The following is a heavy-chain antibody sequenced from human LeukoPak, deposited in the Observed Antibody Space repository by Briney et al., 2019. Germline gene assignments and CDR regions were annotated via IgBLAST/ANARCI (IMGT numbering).Heavy chain of an antibody. CDR2: INTDGRST. CDR3: ARDLGIQLWLTSYNWFDP. V-gene: IGHV3-74*01. J-gene: IGHJ5*02. Sequence: HPGASLGLSCAASAFTFSSYWTHCVRQAPGKWLVWVSRINTDGRSTTYADSVKGRFTISRDNAKNTLYLQMNSLRAEDTAVYYCARDLGIQLWLTSYNWFDPWGQGTLVTVSS. D-gene: IGHD5-18*01. CDR1: AFTFSSYW.